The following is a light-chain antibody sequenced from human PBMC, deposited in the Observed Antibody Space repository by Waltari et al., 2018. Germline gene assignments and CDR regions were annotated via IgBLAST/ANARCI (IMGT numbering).Light chain of an antibody. CDR3: QSYDSSLSGVI. Sequence: QSVLTQPPSVSGAPGQRATISCTGGSPNTGAGYDAHWYQQHRGAAPKLLIYGNNNRPSGVTVRFAGSKSGPSASLAITGLKAEDEADYYCQSYDSSLSGVIFGGGTKLTVL. CDR1: SPNTGAGYD. V-gene: IGLV1-40*01. J-gene: IGLJ2*01. CDR2: GNN.